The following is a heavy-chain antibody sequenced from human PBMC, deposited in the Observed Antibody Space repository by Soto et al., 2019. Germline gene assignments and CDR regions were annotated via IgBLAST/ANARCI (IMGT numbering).Heavy chain of an antibody. CDR3: ARGPEAGDITIFGVVTPYYYYGMDV. CDR2: MSSSSSTI. J-gene: IGHJ6*02. V-gene: IGHV3-48*02. Sequence: PVGALSVPCQACGVTLTRCRSNWVRQALGKGQGRGAEMSSSSSTIYYADSVKGRFTISRDNAKNSLYLHRNSLRDEDTAVYYCARGPEAGDITIFGVVTPYYYYGMDVWGQGTTVTVSS. CDR1: GVTLTRCR. D-gene: IGHD3-3*01.